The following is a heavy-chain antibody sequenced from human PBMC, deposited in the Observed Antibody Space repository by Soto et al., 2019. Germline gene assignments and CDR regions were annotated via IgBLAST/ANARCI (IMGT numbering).Heavy chain of an antibody. CDR3: ARGPDSYGHFDY. D-gene: IGHD5-18*01. J-gene: IGHJ4*02. Sequence: QVQLVQSGAEVKKPGASVKVSCKASGYTFTSYYMHWVRQAPGQGLEWMGIINPSGGSTRYAQKFQGRVSMTRDTSTSTVYMELISLRSEDTAVYYCARGPDSYGHFDYWGQGTLVTVSS. CDR2: INPSGGST. CDR1: GYTFTSYY. V-gene: IGHV1-46*01.